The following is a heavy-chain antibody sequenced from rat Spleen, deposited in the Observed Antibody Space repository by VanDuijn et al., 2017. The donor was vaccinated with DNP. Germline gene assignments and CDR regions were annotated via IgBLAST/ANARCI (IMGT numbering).Heavy chain of an antibody. D-gene: IGHD3-8*01. CDR2: ISSGGKT. J-gene: IGHJ2*01. V-gene: IGHV2S8*01. CDR3: TREREPNKIPYYFDC. CDR1: GFSLTTNG. Sequence: QVQLKESGPGLVQPSQTLSLTCTVSGFSLTTNGVSWVRQPPGKGLEWIAAISSGGKTYYNSALKSRLSISRDTSKSQVLLRMNSLQNEDTAIYFCTREREPNKIPYYFDCWGQGVRVTVSS.